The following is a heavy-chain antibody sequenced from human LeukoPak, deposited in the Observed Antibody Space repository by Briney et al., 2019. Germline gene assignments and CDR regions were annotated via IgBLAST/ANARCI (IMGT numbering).Heavy chain of an antibody. V-gene: IGHV1-69*04. CDR3: ARGGLKRYFDWLFSGNWFDP. CDR1: GGTFSSYA. CDR2: IIPILGIA. J-gene: IGHJ5*02. Sequence: ASVKVSCKASGGTFSSYAISWVRQAPGQGLEWMGRIIPILGIANYAQKFQGRVTITADESTSTAYMELSSLRSEDTAVYYCARGGLKRYFDWLFSGNWFDPWGQGTLVTVSS. D-gene: IGHD3-9*01.